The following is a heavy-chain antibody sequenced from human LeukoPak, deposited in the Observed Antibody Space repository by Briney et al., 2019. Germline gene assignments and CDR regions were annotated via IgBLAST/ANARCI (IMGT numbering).Heavy chain of an antibody. CDR2: IKQDGSEK. CDR1: GFTPSSYW. Sequence: PGGSPRLSSAPSGFTPSSYWMSWVRQTPGKGLGWVANIKQDGSEKYYVDSVKGRFTISRDNAKNSLYLQMNSLRAEDTAVYYCARGGITIFGVVSYMDVWGKGTTVTVSS. D-gene: IGHD3-3*01. V-gene: IGHV3-7*01. J-gene: IGHJ6*03. CDR3: ARGGITIFGVVSYMDV.